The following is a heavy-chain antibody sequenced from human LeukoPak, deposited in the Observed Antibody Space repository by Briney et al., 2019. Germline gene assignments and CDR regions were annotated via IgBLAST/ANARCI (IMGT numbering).Heavy chain of an antibody. CDR2: ISSSSSTI. V-gene: IGHV3-48*01. CDR3: ARGAYYYED. CDR1: GFIFSSHG. J-gene: IGHJ4*02. Sequence: GGSLRLSCVASGFIFSSHGMSWVRQAPGKGLEWVSYISSSSSTIYYADSVKGRFTISRDNAKNSLYLQMNSLRAEDTAVYYCARGAYYYEDWGQGTLVTVSS.